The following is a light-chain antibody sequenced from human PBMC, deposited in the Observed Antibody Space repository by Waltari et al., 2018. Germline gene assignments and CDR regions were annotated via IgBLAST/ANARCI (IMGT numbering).Light chain of an antibody. CDR2: AAS. J-gene: IGKJ3*01. Sequence: DRQMNQSPSSLSASVGDRVTIPCRASQNIGTFLNWYQQTPGRAPKLLIYAASTLQSGVPSRFSGTGSGTDFTLTINNLQPEDFATYFCQQSYSTPPVFAFGPGTKLEMK. CDR3: QQSYSTPPVFA. CDR1: QNIGTF. V-gene: IGKV1-39*01.